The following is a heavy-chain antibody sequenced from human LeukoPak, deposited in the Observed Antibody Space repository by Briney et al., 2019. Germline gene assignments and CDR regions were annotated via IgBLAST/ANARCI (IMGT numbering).Heavy chain of an antibody. D-gene: IGHD3-22*01. J-gene: IGHJ4*02. Sequence: ASVKDSCKASGYTFTSYDINWVRQATGQGLEWMGWMNPNSGNTGYAQKFQGRVTMTRNTSISTAYMELSSLRSEDTAVYYCARGGPSPPETYYYDSSGSFIDYWGQGTLVTVSS. CDR1: GYTFTSYD. CDR2: MNPNSGNT. CDR3: ARGGPSPPETYYYDSSGSFIDY. V-gene: IGHV1-8*01.